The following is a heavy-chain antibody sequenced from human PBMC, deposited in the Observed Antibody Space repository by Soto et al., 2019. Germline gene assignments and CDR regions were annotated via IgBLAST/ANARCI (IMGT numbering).Heavy chain of an antibody. CDR1: GGTFSSYD. CDR3: ATTGRIAAAGTNDY. Sequence: GASVKVSCKASGGTFSSYDISWVRQAPGQGLEWMGGIIPIFGTANYAQKFQGRVTITADESTSTAYMELSSLRSEDTAVYYCATTGRIAAAGTNDYWGQGTLVTVS. J-gene: IGHJ4*02. D-gene: IGHD6-13*01. CDR2: IIPIFGTA. V-gene: IGHV1-69*13.